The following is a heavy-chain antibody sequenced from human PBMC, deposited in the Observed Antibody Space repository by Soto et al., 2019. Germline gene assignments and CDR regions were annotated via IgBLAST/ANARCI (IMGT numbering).Heavy chain of an antibody. J-gene: IGHJ5*02. CDR2: IYYSGST. CDR1: GFTFSDYY. Sequence: LRLSCAASGFTFSDYYMSWIRQPPGKGLEWIGYIYYSGSTYYNPSLKSRVTMSVDTSKNQFSLKLTSVTAAGTAVYYCAGGNIFSRFGPGGQETLVTVS. D-gene: IGHD3-9*01. CDR3: AGGNIFSRFGP. V-gene: IGHV4-30-4*08.